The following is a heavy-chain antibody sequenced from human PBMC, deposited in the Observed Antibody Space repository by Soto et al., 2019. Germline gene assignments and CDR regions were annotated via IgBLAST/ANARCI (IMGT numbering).Heavy chain of an antibody. J-gene: IGHJ5*02. D-gene: IGHD6-19*01. V-gene: IGHV1-3*01. Sequence: ASVKVSCKASGYTFTGYAIHWARQAPGQRLEWMGWINAGNGNTKYSQKFQGRVTITRDTSASTAYMELSSLRSEDTAVYYCARVRSSGWYLFDPWGLGALVTVSS. CDR2: INAGNGNT. CDR1: GYTFTGYA. CDR3: ARVRSSGWYLFDP.